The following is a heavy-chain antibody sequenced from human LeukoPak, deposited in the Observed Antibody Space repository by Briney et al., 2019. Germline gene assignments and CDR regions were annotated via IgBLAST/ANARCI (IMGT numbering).Heavy chain of an antibody. CDR2: IGGGDT. J-gene: IGHJ3*01. CDR3: AKDAFAGNGLYDALDH. V-gene: IGHV3-23*01. CDR1: GFTFNIFA. Sequence: GGSLRLSCVTSGFTFNIFAMSWVRQSPGQGPEWVSTIGGGDTYYADSVKGRFSISRDDLKNTVFLQMNSLRAEDTAIYYCAKDAFAGNGLYDALDHWGQGAMVTVS. D-gene: IGHD2-8*01.